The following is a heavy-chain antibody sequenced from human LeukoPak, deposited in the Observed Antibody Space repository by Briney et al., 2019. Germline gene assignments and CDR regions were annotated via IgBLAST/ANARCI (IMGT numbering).Heavy chain of an antibody. V-gene: IGHV3-23*01. CDR2: ISGSGGST. D-gene: IGHD3-10*01. CDR3: AKDASYI. J-gene: IGHJ4*02. Sequence: GGSLRLSCAASGFTFSSYAMSWVRKAPGKGLEWVSAISGSGGSTYYADSVKGRFTILRDNSKSTLYLQINSLRAEATAVYDCAKDASYIWGQGTLVTVSS. CDR1: GFTFSSYA.